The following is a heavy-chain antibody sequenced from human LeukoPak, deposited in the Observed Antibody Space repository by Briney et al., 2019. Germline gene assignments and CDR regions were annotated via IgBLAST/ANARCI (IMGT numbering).Heavy chain of an antibody. CDR2: IIPIFGTA. D-gene: IGHD2-21*01. CDR3: ASSAYCGGDCLNWYFDL. Sequence: SVKVSCKASGGTFSSYAISWVRQAPGQGLEWMGGIIPIFGTANYAQKFQGRVTITTDESTSTAYMELSSLRSEDTAVYYCASSAYCGGDCLNWYFDLWGRGTLVTVSS. V-gene: IGHV1-69*05. CDR1: GGTFSSYA. J-gene: IGHJ2*01.